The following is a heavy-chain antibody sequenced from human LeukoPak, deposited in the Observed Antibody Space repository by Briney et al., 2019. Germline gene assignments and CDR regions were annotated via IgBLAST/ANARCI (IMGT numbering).Heavy chain of an antibody. CDR2: ISSSSSYI. Sequence: GGSLRLSCAASGFTFSSYSMNWVRQAPGKGLEWVSSISSSSSYIYYADSVNGRFTISRDNAKNSLYLQMNSLRAEDTAVYYCARDWGYYYYYGMDVWGQGTTVTVSS. J-gene: IGHJ6*02. CDR1: GFTFSSYS. CDR3: ARDWGYYYYYGMDV. V-gene: IGHV3-21*01. D-gene: IGHD3-16*01.